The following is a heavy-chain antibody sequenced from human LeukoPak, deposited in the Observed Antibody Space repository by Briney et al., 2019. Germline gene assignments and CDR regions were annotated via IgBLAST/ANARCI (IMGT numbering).Heavy chain of an antibody. V-gene: IGHV1-46*01. D-gene: IGHD2-2*01. J-gene: IGHJ4*02. CDR2: INPSGGST. CDR1: GYTFTSYY. Sequence: ASVKVSCKASGYTFTSYYMHWVRQAPGQGLEWMGIINPSGGSTSYAQKFQGRVTMTRDTSTSTVYMELSSLRSEDTAVYYCARDTKVVPAATDSFGYWGQGTLVTVSS. CDR3: ARDTKVVPAATDSFGY.